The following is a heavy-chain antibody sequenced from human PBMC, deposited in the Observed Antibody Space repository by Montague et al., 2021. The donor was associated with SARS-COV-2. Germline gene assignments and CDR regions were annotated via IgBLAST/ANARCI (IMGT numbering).Heavy chain of an antibody. CDR1: GGSTNNFY. CDR2: IYYSGGT. D-gene: IGHD3-16*02. Sequence: SETLSLTCTVSGGSTNNFYWSWIRQPPGKGLERIGYIYYSGGTDYNPSLKSRVTISIETSKNQFSLNLTSVTAADSGVYYCARTSLASASCRFDPWGQGTLVTVSS. J-gene: IGHJ5*02. CDR3: ARTSLASASCRFDP. V-gene: IGHV4-59*01.